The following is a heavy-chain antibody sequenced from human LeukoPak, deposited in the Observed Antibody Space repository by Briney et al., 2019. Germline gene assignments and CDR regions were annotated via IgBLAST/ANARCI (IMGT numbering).Heavy chain of an antibody. Sequence: SETLSLTCTVSGGSISSYYWSWIRQPPGKGLEWIGYIYYTGYTNYNPSLKSRVTISVGTSKKQFSLKLNSVTAADTAVYYCARGGPGIGGKYYYGSGTPGVYYYYYYMDVWGKGTTVTVSS. J-gene: IGHJ6*03. CDR1: GGSISSYY. V-gene: IGHV4-59*01. CDR3: ARGGPGIGGKYYYGSGTPGVYYYYYYMDV. D-gene: IGHD3-10*01. CDR2: IYYTGYT.